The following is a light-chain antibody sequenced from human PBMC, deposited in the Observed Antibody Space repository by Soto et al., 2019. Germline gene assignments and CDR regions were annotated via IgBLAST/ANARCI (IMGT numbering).Light chain of an antibody. CDR1: SSDVGGYNF. CDR2: DVS. Sequence: QSALTQPRSVSGSPGQSVTISCTGTSSDVGGYNFVSWYQQHPVKAPKLMIYDVSKRPSGVPDRFSGSKSGNTASLTISGLQAEDAADYYCCSYAGSYTWVFGTGTNLTVL. J-gene: IGLJ1*01. V-gene: IGLV2-11*01. CDR3: CSYAGSYTWV.